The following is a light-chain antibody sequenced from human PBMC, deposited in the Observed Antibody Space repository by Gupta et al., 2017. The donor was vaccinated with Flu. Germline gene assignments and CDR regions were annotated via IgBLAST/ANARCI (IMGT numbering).Light chain of an antibody. J-gene: IGKJ4*01. CDR3: QQRSNWPAIT. CDR2: DAS. CDR1: QSVRSY. Sequence: EIVLTQSPATLSLSPGERATLSCRASQSVRSYLAWYQQKPGQAPRLLIYDASNRDTGIPARFSGSGYGTDFTLTISSREPEDFAVYYCQQRSNWPAITFGGGTKVEIK. V-gene: IGKV3-11*01.